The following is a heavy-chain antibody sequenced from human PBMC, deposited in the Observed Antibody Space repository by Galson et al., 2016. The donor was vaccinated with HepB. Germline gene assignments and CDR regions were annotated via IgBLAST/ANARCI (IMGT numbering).Heavy chain of an antibody. CDR1: GFPFSGHA. Sequence: SLRLSCAASGFPFSGHAMSWVRQAPGKGLEWVSGISGAGGSTYYADSVKGRFTISRDNSKNTVYLQMNSLRAEDTALYYCAKRRFQDSGGFLSSIDYWGQGTLVTVSS. CDR2: ISGAGGST. CDR3: AKRRFQDSGGFLSSIDY. D-gene: IGHD3-22*01. J-gene: IGHJ4*02. V-gene: IGHV3-23*01.